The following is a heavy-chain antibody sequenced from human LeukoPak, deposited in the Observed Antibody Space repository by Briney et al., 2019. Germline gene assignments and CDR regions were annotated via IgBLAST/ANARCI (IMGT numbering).Heavy chain of an antibody. CDR3: ARQIRWFGEDYFDY. V-gene: IGHV4-59*08. CDR1: GGSISSYY. CDR2: IYYSGST. Sequence: PSETLSLTCTVSGGSISSYYWSWIRQPPGRGLEWIGYIYYSGSTNYNHSLKSRVTISVDTSKNQFSLKLSSVTAADTAVYYCARQIRWFGEDYFDYWGQGTLVTVSS. D-gene: IGHD3-10*01. J-gene: IGHJ4*02.